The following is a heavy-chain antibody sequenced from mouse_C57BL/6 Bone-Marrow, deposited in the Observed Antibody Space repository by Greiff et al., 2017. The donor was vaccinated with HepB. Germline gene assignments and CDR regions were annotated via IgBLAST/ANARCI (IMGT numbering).Heavy chain of an antibody. J-gene: IGHJ1*03. Sequence: VQVVESGAELVRPGTSVKMSCKASGYTFTNYWIGWAKQRPGHGLEWIGDIYPGGGYTNYNEKFKGKATLTADKSSSTAYMQFSSLTSEDSAIYYCARWGYYGSSSYWYFDVWGTGTTVTVSS. CDR2: IYPGGGYT. D-gene: IGHD1-1*01. CDR3: ARWGYYGSSSYWYFDV. CDR1: GYTFTNYW. V-gene: IGHV1-63*01.